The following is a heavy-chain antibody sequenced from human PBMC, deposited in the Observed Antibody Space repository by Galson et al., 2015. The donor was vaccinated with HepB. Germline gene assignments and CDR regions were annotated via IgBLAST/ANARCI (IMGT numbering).Heavy chain of an antibody. Sequence: QSGAEVKKPGASVKVSCKASGYTFTSYGISWVRQAPEQGLEWMGWISAYNGNTNYAQKLQGRVTMTTDTSTSTAYMELRSLRSDDTAVYYCARQTRYFDWYYYYYYMDVWGKGTTVTVSS. D-gene: IGHD3-9*01. CDR2: ISAYNGNT. V-gene: IGHV1-18*01. CDR3: ARQTRYFDWYYYYYYMDV. J-gene: IGHJ6*03. CDR1: GYTFTSYG.